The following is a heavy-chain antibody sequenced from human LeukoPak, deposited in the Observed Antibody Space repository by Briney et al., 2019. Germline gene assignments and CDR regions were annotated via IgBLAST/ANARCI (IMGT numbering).Heavy chain of an antibody. J-gene: IGHJ4*02. CDR2: IYHSGST. CDR3: ARRKGPIFPFDY. CDR1: GYSISSGYY. V-gene: IGHV4-38-2*01. Sequence: SETLSLTCAVSGYSISSGYYWGWIWQPPGKGLEWIGSIYHSGSTYYNPSLKSRVTISVDTSKNQFSLKLSSVTAADTAVYYCARRKGPIFPFDYWGQGTLVTVSS. D-gene: IGHD1-14*01.